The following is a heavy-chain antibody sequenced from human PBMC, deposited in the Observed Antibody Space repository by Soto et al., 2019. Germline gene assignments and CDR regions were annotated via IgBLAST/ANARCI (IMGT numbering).Heavy chain of an antibody. J-gene: IGHJ4*02. Sequence: HPGGSLRLACAASGLTFSNYAMTWVRQAPGKGLEWVSALSGSGVSTYYADSVKGRFTISRDNSKNTVYLQMNSLRAEDTAVYYCAKIESRFYYDSSGYYPFDYWGQGTLVTVSS. CDR3: AKIESRFYYDSSGYYPFDY. V-gene: IGHV3-23*01. CDR2: LSGSGVST. D-gene: IGHD3-22*01. CDR1: GLTFSNYA.